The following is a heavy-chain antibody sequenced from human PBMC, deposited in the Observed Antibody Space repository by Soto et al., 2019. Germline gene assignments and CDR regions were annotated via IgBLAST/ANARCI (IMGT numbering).Heavy chain of an antibody. D-gene: IGHD1-7*01. V-gene: IGHV1-18*01. CDR3: ARWNYLVGRHNWFDP. CDR2: ISAYNGNT. J-gene: IGHJ5*02. CDR1: GYTFTGYG. Sequence: ASVKVSCKASGYTFTGYGISWVRQAPGQGLEWMGWISAYNGNTNYAQKLQGRVTMTTDTSTSTAYMELRSLRSDDTAVYYCARWNYLVGRHNWFDPWGQGTLVTVSS.